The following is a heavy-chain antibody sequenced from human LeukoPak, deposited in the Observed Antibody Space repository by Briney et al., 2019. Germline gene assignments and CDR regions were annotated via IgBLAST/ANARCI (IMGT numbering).Heavy chain of an antibody. CDR1: GFTVSYNY. V-gene: IGHV3-66*02. D-gene: IGHD1-14*01. Sequence: GGSLRLSCAASGFTVSYNYMSWGRQAPGKGLEWVSVIYSDGSTYYADSVKGRFTISRDNSKTTLYLQTSSLRAEDTAVYYCARDRRTGTPYAFDIWGQGTMVTVSS. CDR3: ARDRRTGTPYAFDI. CDR2: IYSDGST. J-gene: IGHJ3*02.